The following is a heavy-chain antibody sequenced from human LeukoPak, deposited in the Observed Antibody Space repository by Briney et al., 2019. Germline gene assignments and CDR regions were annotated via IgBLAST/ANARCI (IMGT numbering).Heavy chain of an antibody. Sequence: GGSLRLSCAASGFTFSSYGMHWVRQASGKGLEWVAFIRYDGSNKCYADSVKGRFTISRDNSKNTLYLQMNSLRAEDMAVYYCAKDKYSSSNPGWFDPWGQGTLVTVSS. CDR1: GFTFSSYG. J-gene: IGHJ5*02. CDR2: IRYDGSNK. D-gene: IGHD6-13*01. V-gene: IGHV3-30*02. CDR3: AKDKYSSSNPGWFDP.